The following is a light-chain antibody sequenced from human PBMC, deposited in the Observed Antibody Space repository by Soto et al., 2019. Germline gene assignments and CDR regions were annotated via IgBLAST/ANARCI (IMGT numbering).Light chain of an antibody. CDR1: SGHSSYA. J-gene: IGLJ1*01. Sequence: QPVLTQSPSASASLGASVKLTCTLSSGHSSYAIAWQQQQPEKGPRYLMKLNSDGSHSKGDGIPDRFSGSSSGAERYLTIPSPQSEDEADSSCQPGGTGIQLFGTGTKLTVL. CDR3: QPGGTGIQL. CDR2: LNSDGSH. V-gene: IGLV4-69*01.